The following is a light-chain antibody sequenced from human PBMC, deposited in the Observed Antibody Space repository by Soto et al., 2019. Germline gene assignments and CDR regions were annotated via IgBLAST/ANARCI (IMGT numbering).Light chain of an antibody. Sequence: EIVLTQSPGTLSLSPGERATLSYRASQSVSSSYLAWYQQKPGQAPRLLIYDASSRATGIPDRFSGSGSGTDFTLTISRLAPEDFAVYYCQHYGSSQYTFGQGTKLEIK. CDR3: QHYGSSQYT. J-gene: IGKJ2*01. V-gene: IGKV3-20*01. CDR1: QSVSSSY. CDR2: DAS.